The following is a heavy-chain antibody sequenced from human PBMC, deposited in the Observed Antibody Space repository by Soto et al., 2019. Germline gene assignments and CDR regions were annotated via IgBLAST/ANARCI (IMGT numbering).Heavy chain of an antibody. CDR3: ARRSSSSWYPYYYYGMDV. CDR2: IYYSGST. CDR1: GCSISSSSYY. V-gene: IGHV4-39*01. Sequence: SETLSLTCTFSGCSISSSSYYWGWIRQPPGKGLEWIGSIYYSGSTYYNPSLKSRVTISVDTSKNQFSLKLSSVTAADTAVYYCARRSSSSWYPYYYYGMDVWGQGTTVTSP. J-gene: IGHJ6*02. D-gene: IGHD6-13*01.